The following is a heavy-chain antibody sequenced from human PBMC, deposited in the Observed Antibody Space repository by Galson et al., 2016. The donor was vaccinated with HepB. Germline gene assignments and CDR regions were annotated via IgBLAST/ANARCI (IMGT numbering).Heavy chain of an antibody. D-gene: IGHD1-26*01. CDR1: GFTFSSYS. CDR3: ASPFETRFGSGSYY. Sequence: SLRLSCAASGFTFSSYSVNWVRQAPGKGLEWVSSINISSYKYYADSVKGRFTISRDNAKNSLYLQMNSLRPEDTAVYYCASPFETRFGSGSYYWGQGTLVTVSS. J-gene: IGHJ4*02. CDR2: INISSYK. V-gene: IGHV3-21*01.